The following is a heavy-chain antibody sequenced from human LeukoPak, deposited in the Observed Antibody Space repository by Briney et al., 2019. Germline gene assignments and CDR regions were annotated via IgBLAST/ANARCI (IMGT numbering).Heavy chain of an antibody. CDR3: ARVEHMITFGGVIPHPYYYYGMDV. CDR2: IIPILGIA. D-gene: IGHD3-16*02. V-gene: IGHV1-69*04. J-gene: IGHJ6*02. Sequence: GASVKVSCKASGGTFSSYAISWVRQAPGQGLEWMGRIIPILGIANYAQKFQGRVTITADKSTSTAYMELSSLRSEDTAVYYCARVEHMITFGGVIPHPYYYYGMDVWGQGTTVTVSS. CDR1: GGTFSSYA.